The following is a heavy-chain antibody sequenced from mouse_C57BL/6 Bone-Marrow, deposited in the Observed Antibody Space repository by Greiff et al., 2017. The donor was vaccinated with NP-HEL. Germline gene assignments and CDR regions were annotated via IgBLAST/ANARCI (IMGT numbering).Heavy chain of an antibody. CDR2: INPYNGGT. CDR1: GYTFTDYY. Sequence: VQLKESGPVLVKPGASVKMSCKASGYTFTDYYMNWVKQSHGKSLEWIGVINPYNGGTSYNQKFKGKATLTVDKSSSTAYMELNSLTSEDSAVYYCAREEITTVVADYWGQGTTLTVSS. V-gene: IGHV1-19*01. J-gene: IGHJ2*01. D-gene: IGHD1-1*01. CDR3: AREEITTVVADY.